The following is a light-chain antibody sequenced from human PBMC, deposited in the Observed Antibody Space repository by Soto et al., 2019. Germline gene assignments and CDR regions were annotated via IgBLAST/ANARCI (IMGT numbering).Light chain of an antibody. J-gene: IGKJ2*01. CDR3: QQYMRWSYT. Sequence: IVMTQSPATLSVSPGERVTLSCRASQSIGSRLAWYQQKPGQAPRLLLFDADTRTTGVPDRFSGSGSGTDFTLTISSLQTEDFALYYCQQYMRWSYTFGQGTRLDIK. CDR2: DAD. V-gene: IGKV3-15*01. CDR1: QSIGSR.